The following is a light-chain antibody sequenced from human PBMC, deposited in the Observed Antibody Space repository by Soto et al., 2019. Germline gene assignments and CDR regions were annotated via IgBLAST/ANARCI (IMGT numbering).Light chain of an antibody. CDR2: DNN. CDR1: SSNIGSSF. Sequence: QSVLTQPPSVSESPGQKVTISCSGSSSNIGSSFVSWYQQFPGTAPKLLIYDNNKRPSGIPDRFSGSMSGTSATLGMSGLKSGDEADYYCGTWASSMSAAVFAGGTQLTVL. V-gene: IGLV1-51*01. CDR3: GTWASSMSAAV. J-gene: IGLJ7*01.